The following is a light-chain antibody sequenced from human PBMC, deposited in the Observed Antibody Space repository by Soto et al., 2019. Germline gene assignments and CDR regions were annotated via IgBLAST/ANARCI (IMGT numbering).Light chain of an antibody. J-gene: IGKJ1*01. CDR3: QQYYSIPWT. CDR2: WAS. Sequence: DIVMTPSPDSLAVSLGERATINCKSSQSVLYSSNNKNYLAWYQQKPGQPPKLLIYWASTRESGVPDRFRGSGSGTDFTLTISSLQAEDVAVYYCQQYYSIPWTFGQGTKVDIK. CDR1: QSVLYSSNNKNY. V-gene: IGKV4-1*01.